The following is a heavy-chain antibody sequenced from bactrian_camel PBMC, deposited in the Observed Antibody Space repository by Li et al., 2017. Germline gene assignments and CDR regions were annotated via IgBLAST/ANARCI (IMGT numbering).Heavy chain of an antibody. D-gene: IGHD6*01. CDR2: LSTLTLTT. J-gene: IGHJ4*01. CDR1: GYHFINNC. V-gene: IGHV3S63*01. Sequence: HVQLVESGGGSVQAGGSLRLSCSGSGYHFINNCVTWFRQAPEKEREGVAGLSTLTLTTYYADSVKGRFTISQDNAKTTVYLQMNGLKPEDTAMYYCGLDTRSLACGDSWSLSRRFDVSGQGTQVTVS.